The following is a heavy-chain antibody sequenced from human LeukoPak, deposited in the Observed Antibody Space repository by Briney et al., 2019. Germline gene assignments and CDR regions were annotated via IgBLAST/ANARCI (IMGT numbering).Heavy chain of an antibody. D-gene: IGHD5-12*01. CDR3: ASGYGKFDY. V-gene: IGHV4-59*01. J-gene: IGHJ4*02. CDR2: IYYSGST. CDR1: GGSISSYY. Sequence: SETLSLTCTVSGGSISSYYWIWIRQPPGKGLEWIGYIYYSGSTNYNPSLKSRVPISVDTSKNQFSLKLSSVTAADTAVYYCASGYGKFDYWGQGTLVTVSS.